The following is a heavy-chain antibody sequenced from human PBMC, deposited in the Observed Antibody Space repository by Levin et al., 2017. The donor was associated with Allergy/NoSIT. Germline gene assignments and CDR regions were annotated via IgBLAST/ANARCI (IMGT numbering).Heavy chain of an antibody. J-gene: IGHJ4*02. D-gene: IGHD3-3*01. V-gene: IGHV1-69*13. CDR2: IIPLFGTV. CDR3: ARATYRSGYYTYFDY. CDR1: GGTFNKFA. Sequence: ASVKVSCKASGGTFNKFAISWVRQAPGQGLEWMGGIIPLFGTVNYAQKFQDKVTITADESTSTAYMELSSLSSEDTAVYYCARATYRSGYYTYFDYWGQGALVPVSS.